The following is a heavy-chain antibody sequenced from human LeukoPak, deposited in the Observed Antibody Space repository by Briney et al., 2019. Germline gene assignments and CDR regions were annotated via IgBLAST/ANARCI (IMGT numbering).Heavy chain of an antibody. D-gene: IGHD5-18*01. CDR2: TIPVSGST. Sequence: ASVKVSCKASGIFGSYAISWVRQAPGQGLEWMGGTIPVSGSTHYAQKFQGRLTITADESTSTVYMEMSSLRSEDTAMYYCAKEGNTALVTGYFDLWGRGTLVTVSA. CDR3: AKEGNTALVTGYFDL. CDR1: GIFGSYA. V-gene: IGHV1-69*13. J-gene: IGHJ2*01.